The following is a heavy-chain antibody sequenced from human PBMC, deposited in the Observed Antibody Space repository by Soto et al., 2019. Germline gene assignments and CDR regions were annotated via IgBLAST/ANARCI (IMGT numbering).Heavy chain of an antibody. CDR3: ARLKGYYYDSSGYQYLDY. D-gene: IGHD3-22*01. CDR2: IYPADSDT. V-gene: IGHV5-51*01. Sequence: GESLKISCKGSGYSFASQWIGWVRQRPGKGLEWMGNIYPADSDTRYSPSFQGQVTISADKSISTAYLQWSSLKASDTAMYYCARLKGYYYDSSGYQYLDYWGQGTLVTVSS. CDR1: GYSFASQW. J-gene: IGHJ4*02.